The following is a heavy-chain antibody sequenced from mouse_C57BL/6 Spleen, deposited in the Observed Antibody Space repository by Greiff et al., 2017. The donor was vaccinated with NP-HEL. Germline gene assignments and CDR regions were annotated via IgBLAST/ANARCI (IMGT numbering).Heavy chain of an antibody. CDR1: GYSITSGYY. V-gene: IGHV3-6*01. Sequence: EVKLMESGPGLVKPSQSLSLTCSVTGYSITSGYYWNWIRQFPGNKLEWMGYISYDGSNNYNPSLKNRISITRDTSKNQFFLKLNSMTTEDTATYYCARDEGGSSYSYGGWGTGTTVTVSS. J-gene: IGHJ1*03. D-gene: IGHD1-1*01. CDR2: ISYDGSN. CDR3: ARDEGGSSYSYGG.